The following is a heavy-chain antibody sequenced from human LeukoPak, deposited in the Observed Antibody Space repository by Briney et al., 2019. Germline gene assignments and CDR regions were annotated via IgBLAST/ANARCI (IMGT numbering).Heavy chain of an antibody. CDR2: ISGSGSST. J-gene: IGHJ4*02. CDR1: GFTFSSYA. D-gene: IGHD5-18*01. V-gene: IGHV3-23*01. CDR3: ASRDTAMVAFDY. Sequence: GGSLRLSCAASGFTFSSYAMSWVRQAPGKGLEWVSAISGSGSSTYYAGSVKGRFTISRDNSKNTLYLQMNSLRAEDTAVYYCASRDTAMVAFDYWGQGTLVTVSS.